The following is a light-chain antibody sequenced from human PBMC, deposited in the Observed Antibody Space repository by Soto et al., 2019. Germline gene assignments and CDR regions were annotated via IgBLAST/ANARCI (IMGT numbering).Light chain of an antibody. CDR3: QQRSNWPRT. Sequence: EIVLTQSPATLSLSPGDRATLSCRASQAVGHYLAWYQQKPGQAPRLLIYDISYRATGIPARFTGSGSGTDFTLTISSLEPEDFAVYYCQQRSNWPRTFGRGTKVEIK. V-gene: IGKV3-11*01. J-gene: IGKJ1*01. CDR1: QAVGHY. CDR2: DIS.